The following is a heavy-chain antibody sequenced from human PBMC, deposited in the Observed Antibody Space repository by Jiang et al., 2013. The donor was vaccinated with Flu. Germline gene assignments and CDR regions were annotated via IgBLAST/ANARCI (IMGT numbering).Heavy chain of an antibody. J-gene: IGHJ6*03. CDR1: GYTFTSYY. V-gene: IGHV1-46*01. D-gene: IGHD2-2*01. CDR3: ARDRSVPAAQDHYYYYYMDV. Sequence: VQLVESGAEVKKPGASVKVSCKASGYTFTSYYMHWVRQAPGQGLEWMGIINPSGGSTSYAQKFQGRVTMTRDTSTSTVYMELSSLRSEDTAVYYCARDRSVPAAQDHYYYYYMDVWGKGTTVTVSS. CDR2: INPSGGST.